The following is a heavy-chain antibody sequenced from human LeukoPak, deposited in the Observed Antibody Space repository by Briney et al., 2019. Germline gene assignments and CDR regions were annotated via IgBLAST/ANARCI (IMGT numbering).Heavy chain of an antibody. Sequence: PGRSLRLSCAASGFIFGNYGMHWVRQAPGKGLEWVAAIESDGSKEYYADSVKGRFTISRDDSKNTVYLQLNSLRGEDTAVYYCAKNSYYYGSGTFDPWGQGTLVTVSS. CDR2: IESDGSKE. CDR1: GFIFGNYG. V-gene: IGHV3-33*06. CDR3: AKNSYYYGSGTFDP. D-gene: IGHD3-10*01. J-gene: IGHJ5*02.